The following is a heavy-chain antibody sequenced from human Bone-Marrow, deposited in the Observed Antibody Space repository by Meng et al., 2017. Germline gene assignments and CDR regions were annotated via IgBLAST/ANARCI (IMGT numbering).Heavy chain of an antibody. D-gene: IGHD1-26*01. CDR1: GYTVTRYC. CDR2: ISAYNGNT. Sequence: QVQLVQSGVEEKKPGASVKVYCTAAGYTVTRYCSSWLRQAPGQGLEWMGWISAYNGNTNYAQKLQRRVTMNNDTSTSTAYIELRSLRSDDTAVYYCARDGRNSGSNTAIDYWGQGTLVTVSS. V-gene: IGHV1-18*01. J-gene: IGHJ4*02. CDR3: ARDGRNSGSNTAIDY.